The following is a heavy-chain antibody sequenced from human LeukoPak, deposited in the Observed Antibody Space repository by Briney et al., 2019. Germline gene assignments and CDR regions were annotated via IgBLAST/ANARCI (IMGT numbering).Heavy chain of an antibody. CDR2: IYYSGST. Sequence: NPSETLSLTCTVSGGSISSYYWSWIRQPPGKGLEWIGYIYYSGSTNYNPSLKSRVTISVDTSKNQFSLKLSSVTAADTAVYYCARRWLQFGVIDYWGQGTLVTVSS. V-gene: IGHV4-59*08. D-gene: IGHD5-24*01. CDR1: GGSISSYY. CDR3: ARRWLQFGVIDY. J-gene: IGHJ4*02.